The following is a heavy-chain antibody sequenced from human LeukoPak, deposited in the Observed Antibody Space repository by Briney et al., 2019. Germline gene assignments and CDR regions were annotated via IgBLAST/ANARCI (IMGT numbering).Heavy chain of an antibody. CDR2: IYYSGST. V-gene: IGHV4-59*08. J-gene: IGHJ4*02. D-gene: IGHD1-26*01. CDR1: GGSISSYY. CDR3: ARAQYSGSYYY. Sequence: SETLSLTCTVSGGSISSYYWSWIRQPPGKGLEWIGYIYYSGSTNYNPSLKSRVTISVDTSKNQFSLKLSSVTAADTAVYYCARAQYSGSYYYRGQGTLVTVSS.